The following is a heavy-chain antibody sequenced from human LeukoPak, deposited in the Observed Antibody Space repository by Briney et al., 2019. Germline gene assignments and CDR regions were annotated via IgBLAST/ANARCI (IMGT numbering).Heavy chain of an antibody. V-gene: IGHV3-9*01. CDR1: GFTFDDYA. CDR3: AKDMSTVAAIPDY. D-gene: IGHD2-21*01. Sequence: GGSLRLSCAASGFTFDDYAMLWVRQAPGKGLEWVSGISWNSGSIGYADSVKGRFTISRDNAKNSLYLQMNSLRAEDTALYYCAKDMSTVAAIPDYWGQGTLVTVSS. J-gene: IGHJ4*02. CDR2: ISWNSGSI.